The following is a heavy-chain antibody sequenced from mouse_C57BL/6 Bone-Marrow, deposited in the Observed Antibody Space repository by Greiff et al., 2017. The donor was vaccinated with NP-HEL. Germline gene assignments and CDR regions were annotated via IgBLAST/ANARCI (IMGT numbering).Heavy chain of an antibody. CDR1: GFTFSDYG. D-gene: IGHD2-1*01. Sequence: EVQLVESGGGLVQPGGSLKLSCAASGFTFSDYGMAWVRQAPRKGPEWVAFISNLAYSIYYADTVTGRFTLSRENAKNTLYLEMSSLRSEDTAMYYCARRGGNFYFDYWGQGTTLTVSS. V-gene: IGHV5-15*01. CDR3: ARRGGNFYFDY. CDR2: ISNLAYSI. J-gene: IGHJ2*01.